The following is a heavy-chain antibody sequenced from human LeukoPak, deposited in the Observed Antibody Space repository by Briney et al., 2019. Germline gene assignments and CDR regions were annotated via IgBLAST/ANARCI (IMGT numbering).Heavy chain of an antibody. J-gene: IGHJ4*02. CDR3: AREERWLQSGLDY. D-gene: IGHD5-24*01. CDR1: GGSISSGSYY. Sequence: SQTLSLTCTVSGGSISSGSYYWSWIRQPAGKGLEWIGRIYTSGSTNYNPSLKSRVTISVDTSKNQFSLKLSSVTAADTAVYYCAREERWLQSGLDYWGQGTLVTVSS. CDR2: IYTSGST. V-gene: IGHV4-61*02.